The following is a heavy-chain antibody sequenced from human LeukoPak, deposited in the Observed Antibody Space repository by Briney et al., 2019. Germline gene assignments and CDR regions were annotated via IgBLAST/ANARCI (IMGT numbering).Heavy chain of an antibody. CDR1: GYSFTSYW. Sequence: GESLKISCQGSGYSFTSYWIGWVRQMPGKGLEWMGIIYPGDSDTRYSPSFQGQVTISADKSISTAYLQWSSLKASDTAMYYCARPYCSGGSCYSYAFDIWGQGTMVTVSS. V-gene: IGHV5-51*01. D-gene: IGHD2-15*01. CDR3: ARPYCSGGSCYSYAFDI. CDR2: IYPGDSDT. J-gene: IGHJ3*02.